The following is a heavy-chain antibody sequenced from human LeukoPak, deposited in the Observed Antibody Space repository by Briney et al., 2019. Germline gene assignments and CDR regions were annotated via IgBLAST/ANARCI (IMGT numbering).Heavy chain of an antibody. J-gene: IGHJ4*02. CDR2: ISYDGSYK. V-gene: IGHV3-30*18. CDR3: AKTYSSGWWDMDY. D-gene: IGHD6-19*01. Sequence: GGSLRLSCTTSGFTFGDYAMSWFRQTPGGGLEWVTAISYDGSYKYYVDSVKGRFTISRDNSKNMLFLQMNSLRTEDTAVYYCAKTYSSGWWDMDYWGQGTLVTVSS. CDR1: GFTFGDYA.